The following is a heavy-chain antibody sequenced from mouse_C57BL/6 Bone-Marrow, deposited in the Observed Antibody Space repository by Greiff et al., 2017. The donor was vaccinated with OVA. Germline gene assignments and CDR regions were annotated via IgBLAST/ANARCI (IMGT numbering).Heavy chain of an antibody. V-gene: IGHV14-4*01. CDR1: GFNIKDDY. CDR3: TTAYYDYYFDY. CDR2: IDPENGDT. J-gene: IGHJ2*01. D-gene: IGHD2-4*01. Sequence: EVQLQQSGAELVRPGASVKLSCTASGFNIKDDYMHWVKQRPEQGLEWIGWIDPENGDTEYASKFQGKATITADTSSNTAYLQLSSLTSEDTAVYYCTTAYYDYYFDYWGQGTTLTVSS.